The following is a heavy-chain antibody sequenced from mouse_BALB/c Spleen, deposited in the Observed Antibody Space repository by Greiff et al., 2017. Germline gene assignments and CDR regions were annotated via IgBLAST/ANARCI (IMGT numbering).Heavy chain of an antibody. V-gene: IGHV5-6*01. D-gene: IGHD4-1*01. CDR3: ARNWDEGYFDY. Sequence: EVQLVESGGDLVKPGGSLKLSCAASGFTFSSYGMSWVRQTPDKRLEWVATISSGGSYTYYPDSVKGRFTISRDNAKNTLYLQMSSLKSEDTAMYYCARNWDEGYFDYWGQGTTLTVSS. CDR2: ISSGGSYT. CDR1: GFTFSSYG. J-gene: IGHJ2*01.